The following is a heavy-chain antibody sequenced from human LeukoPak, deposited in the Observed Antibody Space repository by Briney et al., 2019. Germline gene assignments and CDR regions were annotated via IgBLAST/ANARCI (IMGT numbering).Heavy chain of an antibody. CDR1: GGSISSYS. V-gene: IGHV4-59*01. CDR3: AREGGYCSGGSCYRYFQH. Sequence: SETLSLTCTVSGGSISSYSWSWIRQPLGKGLEWIGYIHYNGSPNYNPSLKSRVTISVDTSKNQFSLKLSSVTAADTAVYYCAREGGYCSGGSCYRYFQHWGQGTLVTVSS. D-gene: IGHD2-15*01. CDR2: IHYNGSP. J-gene: IGHJ1*01.